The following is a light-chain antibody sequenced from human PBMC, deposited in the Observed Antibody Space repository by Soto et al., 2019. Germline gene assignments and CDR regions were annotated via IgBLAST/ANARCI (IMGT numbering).Light chain of an antibody. J-gene: IGKJ1*01. CDR1: QSVSSN. V-gene: IGKV3-20*01. CDR3: QHYGNSLWT. Sequence: EIVLTQSPATLSLSPGERATLSCRASQSVSSNLAWYQQKPGQAPRLLIYGASTRATDIPARFSGSGSGTEFTLTISRLEPEDFAVYFCQHYGNSLWTFGQGTKVDIK. CDR2: GAS.